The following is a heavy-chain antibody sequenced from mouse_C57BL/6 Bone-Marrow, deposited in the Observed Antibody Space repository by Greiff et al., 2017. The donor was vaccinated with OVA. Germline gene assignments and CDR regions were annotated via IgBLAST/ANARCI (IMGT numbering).Heavy chain of an antibody. V-gene: IGHV1-26*01. CDR2: INPNNGGT. CDR1: GYTFTDYY. J-gene: IGHJ2*01. CDR3: ARGTMAYYFDY. Sequence: VQLQQSGPELVKPGASVKISCKASGYTFTDYYMNWVKQSHGKSLEWIGDINPNNGGTSYNQKFKGKATLTVDKSSSTAYMELRSLTSEDSAVYYCARGTMAYYFDYWGQGTTLTVSS. D-gene: IGHD1-1*02.